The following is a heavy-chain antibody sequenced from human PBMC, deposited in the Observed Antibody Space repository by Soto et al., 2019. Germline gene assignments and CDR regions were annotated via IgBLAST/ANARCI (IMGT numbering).Heavy chain of an antibody. J-gene: IGHJ4*02. Sequence: SETLSLTCTVSGGSISGYYWSWFRQPPGKGLEWIGYIYYSGSTNYNPSLKSRVTISVDTSKNQFSLKLSSVTAADTAVYYCARRWGRTFDYWGQGTLVTVSS. CDR3: ARRWGRTFDY. V-gene: IGHV4-59*08. CDR2: IYYSGST. CDR1: GGSISGYY. D-gene: IGHD7-27*01.